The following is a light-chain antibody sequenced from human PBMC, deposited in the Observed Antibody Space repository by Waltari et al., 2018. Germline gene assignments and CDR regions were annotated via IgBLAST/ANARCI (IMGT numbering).Light chain of an antibody. CDR3: QTWGTGIQV. CDR1: GGHSNFA. V-gene: IGLV4-69*01. Sequence: LVLTQSPSASASLGASVKLPCTLPGGHSNFAIAWHQQQPEKGPRYLMKLRSDGSHSKGDGIPDRFSGSSSGAERYLTISSLQSEDEADYYCQTWGTGIQVFGGGTKLTVL. J-gene: IGLJ2*01. CDR2: LRSDGSH.